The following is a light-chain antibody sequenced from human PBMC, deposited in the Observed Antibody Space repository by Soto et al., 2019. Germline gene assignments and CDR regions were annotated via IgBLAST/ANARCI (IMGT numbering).Light chain of an antibody. CDR2: EVS. CDR1: SSDVGDYNY. V-gene: IGLV2-8*01. J-gene: IGLJ1*01. CDR3: SSYAGSLYV. Sequence: QSVLTQPPSASGSPGQSVTISCTGTSSDVGDYNYVSWYQQHPGKAPKLMIYEVSKRPSGVPDRFSGSKSGNTASLTVSGLQDEDEADYYCSSYAGSLYVFGTGTKLTVL.